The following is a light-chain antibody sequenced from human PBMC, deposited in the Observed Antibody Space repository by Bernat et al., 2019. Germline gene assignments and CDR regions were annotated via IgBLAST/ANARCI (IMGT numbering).Light chain of an antibody. CDR1: QDISNY. CDR3: QHFDKHPT. CDR2: DAS. Sequence: DIQMTQSPSSLSASVGDRVTITCQASQDISNYLNCYQQKPGKAPKFLIYDASNLETGVPSRFSGSGSGTDFTFTISSLQPEDIATYSCQHFDKHPTFGGGTKVEIK. J-gene: IGKJ4*02. V-gene: IGKV1-33*01.